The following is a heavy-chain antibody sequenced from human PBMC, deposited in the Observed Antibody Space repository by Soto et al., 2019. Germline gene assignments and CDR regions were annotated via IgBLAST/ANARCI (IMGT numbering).Heavy chain of an antibody. CDR2: ISYDGSNK. J-gene: IGHJ6*01. CDR3: ARAGCSGGSCYYYYGMDV. Sequence: QVQLVESGGGVVQPGRSLRLSCAASGFTFSSYAMHWVRQAPGKGLEWVAVISYDGSNKYYADSVKGRFTISRDNSKNTLYLQMNSLRAEDTAVYYCARAGCSGGSCYYYYGMDVW. D-gene: IGHD2-15*01. V-gene: IGHV3-30-3*01. CDR1: GFTFSSYA.